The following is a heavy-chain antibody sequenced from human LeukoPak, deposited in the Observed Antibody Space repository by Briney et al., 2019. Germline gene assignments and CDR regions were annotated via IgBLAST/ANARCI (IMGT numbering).Heavy chain of an antibody. D-gene: IGHD2-21*02. V-gene: IGHV4-39*01. CDR2: IYYSGST. Sequence: SETLSLTCTVPGGSISSSSYYWGWIRQPPGKGLEWIVSIYYSGSTYYNPSLKSRVTISVDTSKNQFSLKLSSVTAADTAVYYCARLYCGGDCYLDAFDIWGQGTMVTVSS. J-gene: IGHJ3*02. CDR3: ARLYCGGDCYLDAFDI. CDR1: GGSISSSSYY.